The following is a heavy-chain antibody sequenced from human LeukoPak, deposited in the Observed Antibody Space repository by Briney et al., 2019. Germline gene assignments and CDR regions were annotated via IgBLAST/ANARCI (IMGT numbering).Heavy chain of an antibody. Sequence: SETLSLTCAVYGGSFSGYYWSWIRQPPGKGLEWIGEINHSGRTNYNPSLKSRVTISVDTSKNQFSLKLSSVTAADTAVYYCARTAGYCSGGSCYPNWFDPWGQGTLATVSS. V-gene: IGHV4-34*01. CDR2: INHSGRT. D-gene: IGHD2-15*01. CDR3: ARTAGYCSGGSCYPNWFDP. J-gene: IGHJ5*02. CDR1: GGSFSGYY.